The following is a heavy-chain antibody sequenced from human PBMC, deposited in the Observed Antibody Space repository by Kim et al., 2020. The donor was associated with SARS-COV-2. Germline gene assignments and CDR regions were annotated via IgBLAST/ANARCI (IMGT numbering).Heavy chain of an antibody. D-gene: IGHD3-3*01. CDR1: GYTFTNYA. J-gene: IGHJ6*03. V-gene: IGHV7-4-1*02. CDR3: ARAHVDTIFGVVINPYYYMAV. CDR2: INANTGNP. Sequence: ASVKVSCKASGYTFTNYAMHWVRQAPGQGLEWMGWINANTGNPKYAQDFQGRVVFSLDTSVSTAYLQISSLKSEDTAVYYCARAHVDTIFGVVINPYYYMAVGGKGTTVSVSS.